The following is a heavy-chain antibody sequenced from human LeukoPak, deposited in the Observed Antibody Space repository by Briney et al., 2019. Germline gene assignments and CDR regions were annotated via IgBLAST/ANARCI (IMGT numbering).Heavy chain of an antibody. CDR3: ESILYVDIVATTTL. V-gene: IGHV1-69*01. D-gene: IGHD5-12*01. CDR2: IIPIFGTA. J-gene: IGHJ4*02. Sequence: SVKVSCKASGGTFSSYAISWVRQAPGQGLEWMGGIIPIFGTANYAQKFQGRVTITADESTSTAYMELSSLRSEDTAVYYCESILYVDIVATTTLWGQGTLVTVSS. CDR1: GGTFSSYA.